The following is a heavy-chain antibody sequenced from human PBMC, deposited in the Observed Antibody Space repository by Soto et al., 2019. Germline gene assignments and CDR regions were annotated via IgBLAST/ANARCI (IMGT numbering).Heavy chain of an antibody. CDR1: GFTFSSYG. CDR2: ISYDGSNK. Sequence: GGSLRLSCAASGFTFSSYGMHWVRQAPGKGLEWVAVISYDGSNKYYADSVKGRFTISRDNSKNTLYLQMNSLRAEDTAVYYCAEEGYSSSSGYFDYWGQGTLVTVSS. CDR3: AEEGYSSSSGYFDY. D-gene: IGHD6-6*01. V-gene: IGHV3-30*18. J-gene: IGHJ4*02.